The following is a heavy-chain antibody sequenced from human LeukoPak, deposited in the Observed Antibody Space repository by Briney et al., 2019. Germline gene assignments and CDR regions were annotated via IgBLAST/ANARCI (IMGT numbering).Heavy chain of an antibody. J-gene: IGHJ4*02. Sequence: SGGSLRLSCAASGFTFNGYAMSWVRQAPGKGLEWVSAISGSGGSTYYSDSMKGRFTISRDNSKNTPYLQMNSLRAEDTAVYYCAANSGSSGYYSHFDYWGQGTLVTVSS. CDR1: GFTFNGYA. D-gene: IGHD3-22*01. CDR2: ISGSGGST. CDR3: AANSGSSGYYSHFDY. V-gene: IGHV3-23*01.